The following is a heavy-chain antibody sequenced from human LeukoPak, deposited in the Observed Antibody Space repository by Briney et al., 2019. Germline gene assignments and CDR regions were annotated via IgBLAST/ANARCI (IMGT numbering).Heavy chain of an antibody. J-gene: IGHJ4*02. D-gene: IGHD3-10*01. CDR3: AKSPTSSGSYYSPLYFDY. CDR2: ISGSGGLT. V-gene: IGHV3-23*01. Sequence: GGSLRLSCAASGFTFTTYATSWVRQAPGKGLEWVSSISGSGGLTYYADSVKGRFTISRDNSKNTLYLQMNSLRAEDTAVYYCAKSPTSSGSYYSPLYFDYWGQGTLVTVSS. CDR1: GFTFTTYA.